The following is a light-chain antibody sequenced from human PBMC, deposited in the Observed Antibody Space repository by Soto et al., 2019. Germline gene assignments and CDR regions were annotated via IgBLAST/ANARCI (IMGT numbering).Light chain of an antibody. V-gene: IGLV2-23*03. CDR3: CSYAGSSTFAYV. J-gene: IGLJ1*01. CDR1: SSDVGSYNL. CDR2: EGS. Sequence: QSALTQPASVSGSPGQSITISCTGTSSDVGSYNLVSWYQQHPGKAPKLMIYEGSKRPSGVSNRFSGSKSGNTASLTISGLQAEDEADDYCCSYAGSSTFAYVFGSGTKVTVL.